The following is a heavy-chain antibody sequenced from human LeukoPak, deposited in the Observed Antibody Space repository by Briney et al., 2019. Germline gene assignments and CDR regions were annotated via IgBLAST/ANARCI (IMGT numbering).Heavy chain of an antibody. V-gene: IGHV1-2*02. CDR1: GYTFTGYC. Sequence: ASVKVSCKASGYTFTGYCMHWVRQAPGQGLEWMGWINPNSGGTNYAQKFQGRVTITADKSTSTAYMELSSLRSEDTAVYYCARGLAYCGGDCYSDWGQGTLVTVSS. CDR2: INPNSGGT. J-gene: IGHJ4*02. D-gene: IGHD2-21*02. CDR3: ARGLAYCGGDCYSD.